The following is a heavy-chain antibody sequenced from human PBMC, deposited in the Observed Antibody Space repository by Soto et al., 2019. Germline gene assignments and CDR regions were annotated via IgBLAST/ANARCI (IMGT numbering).Heavy chain of an antibody. CDR1: GFTFTSSA. V-gene: IGHV1-58*01. J-gene: IGHJ6*02. Sequence: QMQLVQSGPEVKKPGTSVKVSCKASGFTFTSSAVQWVRQARGQRLEWIGWIVVGSGNTNYAQKFQERVTITRDMSTSTAYRELSSLRSEDTAVYYCAADPAVLRYFDWFSPYGMDVWGQGTTVTVSS. CDR2: IVVGSGNT. CDR3: AADPAVLRYFDWFSPYGMDV. D-gene: IGHD3-9*01.